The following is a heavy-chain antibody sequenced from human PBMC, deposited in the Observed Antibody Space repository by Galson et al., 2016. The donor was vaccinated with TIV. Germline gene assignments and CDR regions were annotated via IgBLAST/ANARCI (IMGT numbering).Heavy chain of an antibody. V-gene: IGHV3-9*01. D-gene: IGHD2-21*01. J-gene: IGHJ6*03. CDR3: CKGSGDEPYYFYMVA. Sequence: SLRLSCAASGFTFDEYAMHWVRQLPGKGLEWVSGITRNSGRVDYADSVKGRFTISRDNAKNSLYLQMKSLTTDDTALYYCCKGSGDEPYYFYMVAWCEGTTVTVSS. CDR1: GFTFDEYA. CDR2: ITRNSGRV.